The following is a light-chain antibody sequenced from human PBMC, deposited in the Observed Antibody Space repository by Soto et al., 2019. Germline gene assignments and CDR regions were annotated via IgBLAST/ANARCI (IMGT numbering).Light chain of an antibody. V-gene: IGKV3-11*01. CDR2: DAS. J-gene: IGKJ1*01. Sequence: EIVLTQSPATLSLSPGERATLSCRASQSVSSYLACYQQKPGQAPRLLIYDASNRATGIPARFSGSGSGTDFTLTISGLQPEDFAAYFCLQDFTYPRTFGQGTKV. CDR1: QSVSSY. CDR3: LQDFTYPRT.